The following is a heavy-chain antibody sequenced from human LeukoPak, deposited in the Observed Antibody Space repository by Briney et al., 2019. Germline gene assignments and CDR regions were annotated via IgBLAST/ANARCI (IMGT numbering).Heavy chain of an antibody. CDR1: GYTFTGHY. CDR3: ARGSFYDSGSYYSPKKPFDN. D-gene: IGHD3-10*01. J-gene: IGHJ4*02. Sequence: GASVKVSCKPSGYTFTGHYLHWVRQAPGQGLEWMGWINPNSGGTNYAQKFQGRVTMTRDTSIITAYMELSRLRSDDTAMYYCARGSFYDSGSYYSPKKPFDNWGQGTLVTVSS. V-gene: IGHV1-2*02. CDR2: INPNSGGT.